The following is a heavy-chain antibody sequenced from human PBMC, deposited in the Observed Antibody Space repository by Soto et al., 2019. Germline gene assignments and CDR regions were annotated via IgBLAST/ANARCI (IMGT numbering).Heavy chain of an antibody. Sequence: ASVKVSCKDSGYSFRSYDITWVRQAPGQGLEWMGWVHPETGSTGYAQRFQGRVSMTSDTSRNTTYMELSDLRVEDTAVYYCARLRVPADWLDPWGQGTLVTVS. CDR2: VHPETGST. V-gene: IGHV1-8*02. J-gene: IGHJ5*02. CDR3: ARLRVPADWLDP. CDR1: GYSFRSYD.